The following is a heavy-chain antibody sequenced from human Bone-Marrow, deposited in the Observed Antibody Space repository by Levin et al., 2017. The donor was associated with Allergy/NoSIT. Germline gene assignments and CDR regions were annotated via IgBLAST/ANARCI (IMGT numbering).Heavy chain of an antibody. CDR3: AREYCTNGVCQAYFGS. Sequence: GESLKISCAASGFTFSSYWMSWVRQAPGKGLEWVANIKQDGSEKYYVDSVKGRFTISRDNAKNSLYLQMNSLRAEDTAVYYCAREYCTNGVCQAYFGSWGQGTLVTFSS. CDR1: GFTFSSYW. CDR2: IKQDGSEK. J-gene: IGHJ4*02. D-gene: IGHD2-8*01. V-gene: IGHV3-7*01.